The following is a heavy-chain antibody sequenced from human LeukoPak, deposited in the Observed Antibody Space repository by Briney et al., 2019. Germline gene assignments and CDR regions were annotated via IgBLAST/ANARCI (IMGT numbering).Heavy chain of an antibody. J-gene: IGHJ5*02. CDR3: ARTYRGNWFDP. D-gene: IGHD3-10*01. Sequence: PLQTLSLTCTVSGGSISSGSYYWSWIRQPAGKGLEWIGRIYTSGSTNYNPSLKSRVTVSVDTSKNQFSLKLSSVTAADTAVYYCARTYRGNWFDPWGQGTLVTVSS. CDR2: IYTSGST. CDR1: GGSISSGSYY. V-gene: IGHV4-61*02.